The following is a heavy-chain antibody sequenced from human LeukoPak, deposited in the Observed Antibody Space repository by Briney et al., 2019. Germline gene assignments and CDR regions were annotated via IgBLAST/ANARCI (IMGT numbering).Heavy chain of an antibody. J-gene: IGHJ4*02. D-gene: IGHD3-22*01. V-gene: IGHV3-21*01. CDR2: ISSSSSYI. Sequence: GGSLRLSCAASGFTFSSYSMNWVRQAPGKGLEWVSSISSSSSYIYYADSVKGRFTISRDNAKNSLYLQMNSLRAEDTAVYYCARGGALVVQGGLHYFDYWGQGTLVTVSS. CDR1: GFTFSSYS. CDR3: ARGGALVVQGGLHYFDY.